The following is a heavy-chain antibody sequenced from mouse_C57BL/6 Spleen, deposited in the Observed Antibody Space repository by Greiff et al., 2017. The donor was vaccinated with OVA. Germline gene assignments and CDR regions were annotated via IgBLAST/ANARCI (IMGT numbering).Heavy chain of an antibody. CDR2: ISYDGSN. J-gene: IGHJ1*03. Sequence: EVKLEESGPGLVKPSQSLSLTCSVTGYSITSGYYWNWIRQFPGNKLEWMGYISYDGSNNYNPSLKNRISITRDTSKNQFFLKLNSVTTEDTATYYCARDHYDYDWYFDVWGTGTTVTVSS. CDR1: GYSITSGYY. V-gene: IGHV3-6*01. D-gene: IGHD2-4*01. CDR3: ARDHYDYDWYFDV.